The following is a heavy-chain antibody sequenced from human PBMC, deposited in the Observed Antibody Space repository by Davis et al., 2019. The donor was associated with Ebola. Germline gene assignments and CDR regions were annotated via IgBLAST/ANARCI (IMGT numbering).Heavy chain of an antibody. J-gene: IGHJ4*02. V-gene: IGHV3-21*01. Sequence: GGSLRLSCAASGFTFSSYSMNWVRQAPGKGLEWVSSISSSSSYIYYADSVKGRFTISRDNAKNSLYLQMNSLRAEDTAVYYCASPPGSVGELVFDYWGQGTLVTVSS. CDR1: GFTFSSYS. CDR2: ISSSSSYI. CDR3: ASPPGSVGELVFDY. D-gene: IGHD3-10*01.